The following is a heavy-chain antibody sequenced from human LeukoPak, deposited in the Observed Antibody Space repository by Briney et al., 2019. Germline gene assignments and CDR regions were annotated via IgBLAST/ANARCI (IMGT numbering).Heavy chain of an antibody. J-gene: IGHJ4*02. V-gene: IGHV4-34*01. Sequence: SETLSLTCAVYGGSFSGYYWSWIRLPPGKGLEWIGEINHSGSTNYNPSLKSRVTISVDTSKNQFSLKLSSVTAAATAVYYCARVRRWLQLGFHYWGQGTLVTVSS. CDR1: GGSFSGYY. CDR2: INHSGST. CDR3: ARVRRWLQLGFHY. D-gene: IGHD5-24*01.